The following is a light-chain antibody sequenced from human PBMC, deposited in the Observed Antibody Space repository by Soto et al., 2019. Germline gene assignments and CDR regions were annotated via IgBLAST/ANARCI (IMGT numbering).Light chain of an antibody. J-gene: IGLJ2*01. CDR3: AAYTGNWNGPV. CDR1: SSTFANNY. CDR2: RTD. V-gene: IGLV1-47*01. Sequence: QSALTQSPSVSRTPGQRVSISCSGDSSTFANNYVHWYQQVPGAAPKLLMYRTDQRPSGVPERFSGSKSGTSASLTISGLRPEDEAQYYCAAYTGNWNGPVFGGGTKLTVL.